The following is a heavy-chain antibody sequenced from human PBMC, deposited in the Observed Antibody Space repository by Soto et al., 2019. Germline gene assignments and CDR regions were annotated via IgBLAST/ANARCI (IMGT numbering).Heavy chain of an antibody. J-gene: IGHJ5*02. D-gene: IGHD3-22*01. Sequence: QVQLQESGPGLVKPSGTLSLTCAVSGGSISSSNWWSWVRQPPGKGLEWIGEIYHSGSTNYNPSLNSRVTISVDKSKNQFSLKLSSVTAADPAVYYCAGIYYDSSWLDPWGQGTLVTVSS. CDR1: GGSISSSNW. V-gene: IGHV4-4*02. CDR2: IYHSGST. CDR3: AGIYYDSSWLDP.